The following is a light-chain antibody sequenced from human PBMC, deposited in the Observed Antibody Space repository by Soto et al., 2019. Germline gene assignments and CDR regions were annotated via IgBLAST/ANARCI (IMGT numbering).Light chain of an antibody. V-gene: IGKV1-17*03. Sequence: DIQMTESPCAGSASVGDRVTITCRASQGINNYLAWFQQKPGKAPKRLIYAASTLQTGVPSRFSGSGSGTEFTLTISSLQPEDFATYYCLQHNTSPLTFGGGTKVDIK. CDR3: LQHNTSPLT. CDR2: AAS. CDR1: QGINNY. J-gene: IGKJ4*01.